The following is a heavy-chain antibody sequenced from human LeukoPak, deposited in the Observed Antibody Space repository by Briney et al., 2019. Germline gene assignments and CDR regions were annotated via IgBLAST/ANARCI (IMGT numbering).Heavy chain of an antibody. CDR3: ARTDYLWFGELSFDY. D-gene: IGHD3-10*01. V-gene: IGHV1-24*01. CDR1: GYTLTELS. Sequence: HVASVKVSCKVSGYTLTELSMHWVRQAPGKGLEWMGGFDPEDGETIYAQKFQGRVTMTEDTSTDTASMGLGSLRSDDTAVYYCARTDYLWFGELSFDYWGQGTLVTVSS. CDR2: FDPEDGET. J-gene: IGHJ4*02.